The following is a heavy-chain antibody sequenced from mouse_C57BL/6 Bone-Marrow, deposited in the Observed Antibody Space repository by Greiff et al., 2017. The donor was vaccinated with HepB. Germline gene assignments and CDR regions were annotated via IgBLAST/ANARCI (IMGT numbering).Heavy chain of an antibody. CDR2: IDPSDSYT. D-gene: IGHD3-2*02. Sequence: QVQLQQPGAELVMPGASVKLSCKASGYTFTSYWMHWVKQRPGQGLEWIGEIDPSDSYTNYNQKFKGKSTLTVDKSSSTAYMKLSSLTSEDSAVYYCARRLGDWYFDVWGTGTTDTGSS. CDR3: ARRLGDWYFDV. CDR1: GYTFTSYW. J-gene: IGHJ1*03. V-gene: IGHV1-69*01.